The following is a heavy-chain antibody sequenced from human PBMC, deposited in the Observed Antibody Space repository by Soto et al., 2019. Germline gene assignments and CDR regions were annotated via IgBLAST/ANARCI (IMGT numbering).Heavy chain of an antibody. J-gene: IGHJ3*02. CDR3: ARALGTYRDAAFDI. CDR1: GYTFTSYA. CDR2: INAGNGNT. D-gene: IGHD1-1*01. V-gene: IGHV1-3*01. Sequence: GASVKVSCKASGYTFTSYAMRWVRQAPGQRLEWMGWINAGNGNTKYSQKFQGRVTITRDTSASTAYMELSSLRSEDTAVYYCARALGTYRDAAFDIWGQGTMVTVSS.